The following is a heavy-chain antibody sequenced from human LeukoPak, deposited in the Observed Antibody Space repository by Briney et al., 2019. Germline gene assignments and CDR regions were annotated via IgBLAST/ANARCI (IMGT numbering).Heavy chain of an antibody. CDR1: GFTFSNYW. Sequence: GGSLRLSCAASGFTFSNYWMAWVRQAPGKGPEWVANINLDGSQKYYVDSVKGRFTISRDNAENSLYLQMNSLGAEDTALYYCARKRPNYFDYWGQGILVTVYS. CDR3: ARKRPNYFDY. J-gene: IGHJ4*02. CDR2: INLDGSQK. V-gene: IGHV3-7*01.